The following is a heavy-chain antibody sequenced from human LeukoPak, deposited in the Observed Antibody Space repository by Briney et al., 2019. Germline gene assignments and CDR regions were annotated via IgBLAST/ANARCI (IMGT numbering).Heavy chain of an antibody. Sequence: SETLSLTCAVSGGSISSGGYSWSWIRQPPGKGLEWIGYIYHSGSTYYNPSLKSRVTISVDRSKNQFSLKLSSVTAADTAVYYCARSPTTVISRGAFDIWGQGTMVTVSS. V-gene: IGHV4-30-2*01. CDR3: ARSPTTVISRGAFDI. J-gene: IGHJ3*02. D-gene: IGHD4-17*01. CDR1: GGSISSGGYS. CDR2: IYHSGST.